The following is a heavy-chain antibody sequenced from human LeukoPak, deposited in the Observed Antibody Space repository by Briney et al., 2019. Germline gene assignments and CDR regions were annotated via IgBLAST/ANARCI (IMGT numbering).Heavy chain of an antibody. CDR2: ISYDGSNK. CDR1: GFTFSSYG. D-gene: IGHD3-3*01. J-gene: IGHJ4*02. Sequence: PGGSLRLSCAASGFTFSSYGMHWVRQAPGKGLEWVAVISYDGSNKYYADSVKGRFTISRDNSKNTLYLQMNSLRAEDTAVYYCAKDQHGEYYDFWSGYYDYWGQGTLVTVSS. CDR3: AKDQHGEYYDFWSGYYDY. V-gene: IGHV3-30*18.